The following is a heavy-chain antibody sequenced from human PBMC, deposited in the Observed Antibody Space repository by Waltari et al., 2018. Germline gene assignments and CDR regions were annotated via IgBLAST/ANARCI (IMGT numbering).Heavy chain of an antibody. J-gene: IGHJ5*02. CDR1: GYSISSGYY. CDR2: IYHSGST. Sequence: QVQLQESGPGLVKPSETLSLTCAVSGYSISSGYYWGWIRQPPGKGLEWIGSIYHSGSTYYNPSLKRRVTISVDTSKNQFSLKLSSVTAADTAVYYCARGEMITFGGVIVIPNWFDPWGQGTLVTVSS. CDR3: ARGEMITFGGVIVIPNWFDP. D-gene: IGHD3-16*02. V-gene: IGHV4-38-2*01.